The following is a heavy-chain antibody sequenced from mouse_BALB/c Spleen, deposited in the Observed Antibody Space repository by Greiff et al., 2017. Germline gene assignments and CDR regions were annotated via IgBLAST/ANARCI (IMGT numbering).Heavy chain of an antibody. J-gene: IGHJ4*01. CDR2: ISSGGSYT. D-gene: IGHD1-2*01. V-gene: IGHV5-6*01. CDR1: GFTFSSYG. Sequence: EVQLVESGGDLVKPGGSLKLSCAASGFTFSSYGMSWVRQTPDKRLEWVATISSGGSYTYYPDSVKGRFTISRDNAKNTLYLQMSSLKSEDTAMYYCERQGTAMDYWGQGTSVTVSS. CDR3: ERQGTAMDY.